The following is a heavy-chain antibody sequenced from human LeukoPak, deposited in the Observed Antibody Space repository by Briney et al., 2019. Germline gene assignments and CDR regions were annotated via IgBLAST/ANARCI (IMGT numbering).Heavy chain of an antibody. V-gene: IGHV3-23*01. CDR3: ARDKGVIGSSSPGWFDP. CDR1: GFTFGDYA. CDR2: IGGRDGST. Sequence: GGSLRLSCTASGFTFGDYAMSWFRQAPGKGLEWVSAIGGRDGSTYYADSVKGRFTISRNNSKNTLYVQMNSLRAEDTAVYYCARDKGVIGSSSPGWFDPWGQGTLVTVSS. J-gene: IGHJ5*02. D-gene: IGHD6-6*01.